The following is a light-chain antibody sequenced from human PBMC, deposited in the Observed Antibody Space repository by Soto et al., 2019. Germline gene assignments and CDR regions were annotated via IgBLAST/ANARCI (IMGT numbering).Light chain of an antibody. V-gene: IGLV2-14*01. CDR1: SSDVGSYNY. J-gene: IGLJ1*01. CDR2: ASS. CDR3: SSYTSGSTLYV. Sequence: LTQPASVSGSPGQSITISCTGTSSDVGSYNYVSWYQQHPGKAPRLMIYASSNRPSGVSHRFSGSRSGNTASLTISGLQAEDEADYFCSSYTSGSTLYVFGSGTKVTVL.